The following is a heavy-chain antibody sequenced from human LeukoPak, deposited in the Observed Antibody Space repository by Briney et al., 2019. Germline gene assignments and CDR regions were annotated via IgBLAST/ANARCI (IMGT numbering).Heavy chain of an antibody. CDR1: GYTFTSYG. CDR3: AREFGPRGNIVVVPAARDYYGMDV. Sequence: GASVKVSCKASGYTFTSYGISWVRQAPGQGLEWMGWISAYNGNTNYAQKLQGRVTMTTDTSRSTAYMELRSLRSDDTAVYYCAREFGPRGNIVVVPAARDYYGMDVWGQGTTVTVSS. J-gene: IGHJ6*02. CDR2: ISAYNGNT. V-gene: IGHV1-18*01. D-gene: IGHD2-2*01.